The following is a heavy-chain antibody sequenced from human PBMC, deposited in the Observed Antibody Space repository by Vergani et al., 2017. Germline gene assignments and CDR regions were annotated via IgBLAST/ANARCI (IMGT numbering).Heavy chain of an antibody. Sequence: EVQLLESGGGLVQPGGSLRLSCAASGFTFSSYAMSWVRQAPGKGLEWVSAIYSGGSTYYADSVKGRFTISRDNAKNSLYLQMNSLRAEDTAVYYCARGGGIFDFWSGYSAYYYYGMDVWGQGTTVTVSS. CDR3: ARGGGIFDFWSGYSAYYYYGMDV. D-gene: IGHD3-3*01. V-gene: IGHV3-23*05. CDR1: GFTFSSYA. CDR2: IYSGGST. J-gene: IGHJ6*02.